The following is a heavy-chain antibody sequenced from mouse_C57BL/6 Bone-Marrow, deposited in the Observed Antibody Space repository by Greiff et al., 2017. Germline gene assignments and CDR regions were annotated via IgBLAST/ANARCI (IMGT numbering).Heavy chain of an antibody. Sequence: QVQLKQPGAELVKPGASVKMSCKASGYTFTSYWITWVKQRPGQGLEWIGDIYPGSGSTNYNEKFKSKATLTVDTSSSTAYIQLSSLTSDDSAVYYCARSHYYGSSFDYWGQGTTLTVSS. J-gene: IGHJ2*01. D-gene: IGHD1-1*01. CDR2: IYPGSGST. CDR1: GYTFTSYW. CDR3: ARSHYYGSSFDY. V-gene: IGHV1-55*01.